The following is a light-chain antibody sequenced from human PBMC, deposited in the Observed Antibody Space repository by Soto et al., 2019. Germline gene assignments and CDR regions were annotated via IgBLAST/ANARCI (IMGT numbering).Light chain of an antibody. CDR1: QAITNN. CDR2: EES. CDR3: QQFKSYPRT. Sequence: DIHLIQSPSSLSASVGDRVTITCRASQAITNNLAWYQQKPGNPPKLLIYEESTLHSGVPSRFSGRKVGTQFILTIDSLQPEDFATYYCQQFKSYPRTLGGGTKVDSK. J-gene: IGKJ4*01. V-gene: IGKV1-9*01.